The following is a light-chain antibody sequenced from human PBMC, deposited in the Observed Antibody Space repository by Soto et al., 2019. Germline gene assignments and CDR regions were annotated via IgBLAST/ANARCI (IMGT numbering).Light chain of an antibody. V-gene: IGKV1-5*01. CDR3: QQHHSYVFT. CDR2: DGS. Sequence: DIQMTQSPPTLSASVGDKVTITCRARQNVSKWLAWYQQKPGKAPKLLIFDGSDLESGFPSRFSGSGSGTEFTLTISGLQAEDYATYDCQQHHSYVFTFGPGTTVDIK. J-gene: IGKJ3*01. CDR1: QNVSKW.